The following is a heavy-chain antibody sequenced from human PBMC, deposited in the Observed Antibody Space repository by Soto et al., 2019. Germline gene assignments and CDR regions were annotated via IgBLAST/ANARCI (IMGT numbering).Heavy chain of an antibody. CDR2: IYYSGST. CDR1: GGSISSYY. Sequence: SETLSLTCTVSGGSISSYYWSWIRQPPGKGLEWIGYIYYSGSTNYNPSLKSRVTISVDTSKNQFSLKLSSVTAADTAVYYCAREYFDWLLYGGLGARWFDPWGQGTLVTVSS. D-gene: IGHD3-9*01. J-gene: IGHJ5*02. CDR3: AREYFDWLLYGGLGARWFDP. V-gene: IGHV4-59*01.